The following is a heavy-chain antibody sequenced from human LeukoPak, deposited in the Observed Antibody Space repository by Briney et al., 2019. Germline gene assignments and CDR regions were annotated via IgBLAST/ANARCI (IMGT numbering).Heavy chain of an antibody. CDR1: GYTFTGYY. D-gene: IGHD3-22*01. J-gene: IGHJ4*02. Sequence: ASVKVSCKASGYTFTGYYMHWVRQAPGQGLEWMGWINPNSGGTNSAQKFQGRVTMTTDTSTSTAYMELRSLRSDDTAVYYCARLTMIHPDYFDYWGQGTLVTVSS. CDR3: ARLTMIHPDYFDY. V-gene: IGHV1-2*02. CDR2: INPNSGGT.